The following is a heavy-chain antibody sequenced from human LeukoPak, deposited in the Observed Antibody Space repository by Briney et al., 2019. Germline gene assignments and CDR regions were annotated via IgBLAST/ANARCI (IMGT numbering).Heavy chain of an antibody. CDR2: IYYSGST. Sequence: SETLSLTCTVSGGSISSGNYYWGWIRQPPGKGLEWIGSIYYSGSTYYNPSLKSRVTISVDASKNQFSLKLSSVTAADTAVYYCARDPRSMVRGVTPWGQGTLVTVSS. CDR3: ARDPRSMVRGVTP. CDR1: GGSISSGNYY. V-gene: IGHV4-39*07. J-gene: IGHJ5*02. D-gene: IGHD3-10*01.